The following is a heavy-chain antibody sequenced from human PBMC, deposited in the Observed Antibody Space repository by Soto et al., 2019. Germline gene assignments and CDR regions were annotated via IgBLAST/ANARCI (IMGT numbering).Heavy chain of an antibody. J-gene: IGHJ4*02. CDR3: ARQAATGTFLDY. CDR1: GGSISNYY. V-gene: IGHV4-59*08. CDR2: IFYTGST. D-gene: IGHD6-13*01. Sequence: PSETLSLTCTVSGGSISNYYWSWIRQPPGKGLEWIGYIFYTGSTNYNPSLRSRVTISLDTSRNQSSLKLTSVTAADTAVYYCARQAATGTFLDYWGQGSLVTVSS.